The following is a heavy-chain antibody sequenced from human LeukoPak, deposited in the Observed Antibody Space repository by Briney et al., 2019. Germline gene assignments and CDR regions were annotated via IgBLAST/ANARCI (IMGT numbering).Heavy chain of an antibody. CDR1: GGSISSGGYY. V-gene: IGHV4-31*03. CDR2: IYYSGST. Sequence: PSETLSLTCTVSGGSISSGGYYWSWIRQHPGKGLEWIGYIYYSGSTYYNPSLKSRVTISVDTSKNQFSLKLSSVTAADTAVCYCARAPVFGYSYGYTGRYYFDYWGQGTLVTVSS. CDR3: ARAPVFGYSYGYTGRYYFDY. D-gene: IGHD5-18*01. J-gene: IGHJ4*02.